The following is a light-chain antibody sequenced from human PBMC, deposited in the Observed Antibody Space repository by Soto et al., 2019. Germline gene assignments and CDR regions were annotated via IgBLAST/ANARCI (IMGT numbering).Light chain of an antibody. CDR2: DAS. V-gene: IGKV3-11*01. CDR3: QQRGDWPPLT. J-gene: IGKJ4*01. Sequence: EIVLTQSPATLSLSPGERATLSCRASQSIRTYLAWYQQKPGQAPRLLIHDASNRATGVPARFSGSGSGTDFTLTISSLEPEDVAVYYGQQRGDWPPLTFGGGTKVEI. CDR1: QSIRTY.